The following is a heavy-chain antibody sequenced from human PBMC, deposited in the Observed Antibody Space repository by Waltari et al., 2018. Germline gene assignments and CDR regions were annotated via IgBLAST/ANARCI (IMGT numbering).Heavy chain of an antibody. V-gene: IGHV1-58*02. D-gene: IGHD1-26*01. J-gene: IGHJ4*02. CDR2: IVVGSGNT. CDR1: GFTFTSSA. CDR3: AADGPSGSYVRY. Sequence: QMQLVQSGPEVKKPGTSVKVSCKASGFTFTSSAMQWVRQARGQSLEGVGWIVVGSGNTNYAQKFQERVTITRDMSTSTAYMELSSLRSEDTAVYYCAADGPSGSYVRYWGQGTLVTVSS.